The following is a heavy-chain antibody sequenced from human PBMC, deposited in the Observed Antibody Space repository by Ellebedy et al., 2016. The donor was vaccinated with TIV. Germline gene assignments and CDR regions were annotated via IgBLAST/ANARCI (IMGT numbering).Heavy chain of an antibody. CDR2: IYSGGST. Sequence: GESLKISXAASGFTVSSKYMNWVRQAPGRGLEWVSVIYSGGSTYYAASVKGRFTISRDNAKNSLYLQMNSLRAEDTAIYYCARELFGTFSGVAVDHWGQGTLVTVSS. D-gene: IGHD3-16*01. CDR1: GFTVSSKY. V-gene: IGHV3-53*01. J-gene: IGHJ4*02. CDR3: ARELFGTFSGVAVDH.